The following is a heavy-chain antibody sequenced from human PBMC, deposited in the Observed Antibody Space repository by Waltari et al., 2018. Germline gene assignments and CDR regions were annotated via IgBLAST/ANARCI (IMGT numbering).Heavy chain of an antibody. CDR3: ARDGGSYGGWLRPDYYYYYMDV. CDR1: GGTFSSYA. CDR2: IIPIFGTA. Sequence: QVQLVQSGAEVKKPGSSVKVSCKASGGTFSSYAISWVRQAPGQGLEWMGGIIPIFGTANYAQKFQGRVTITADESTSTAYMELSSLRSEDTAVYYCARDGGSYGGWLRPDYYYYYMDVWGKGTTVTISS. J-gene: IGHJ6*03. D-gene: IGHD5-12*01. V-gene: IGHV1-69*12.